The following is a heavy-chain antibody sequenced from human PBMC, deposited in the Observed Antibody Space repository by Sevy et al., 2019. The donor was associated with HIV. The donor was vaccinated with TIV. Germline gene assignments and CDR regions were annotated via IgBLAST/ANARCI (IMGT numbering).Heavy chain of an antibody. D-gene: IGHD3-22*01. CDR1: GFTFSSYG. V-gene: IGHV3-33*01. Sequence: GGSLRLSCAASGFTFSSYGMHWVRQAPGKGLEWVAVIWYDGSNKYYADSVKGRFTISRDNSKNTLYLQMNSLRAEVTGVYYCAIVGYYYDSGGYHLLGYYGMDVWGQGTTVTVSS. J-gene: IGHJ6*02. CDR2: IWYDGSNK. CDR3: AIVGYYYDSGGYHLLGYYGMDV.